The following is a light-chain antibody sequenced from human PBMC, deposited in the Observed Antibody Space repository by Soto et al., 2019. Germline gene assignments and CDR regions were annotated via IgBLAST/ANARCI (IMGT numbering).Light chain of an antibody. CDR3: QQYYSSPT. Sequence: IAVTQSPDSLAVSLGERATINCKSSQSVLYSSDNKNYLAWYQQKPGQSPNLLIYWASSRKSGVPDRFSGSGSGTDFTLTISSRQAEDVAVYYCQQYYSSPTFGQGTKVEIK. CDR1: QSVLYSSDNKNY. V-gene: IGKV4-1*01. J-gene: IGKJ1*01. CDR2: WAS.